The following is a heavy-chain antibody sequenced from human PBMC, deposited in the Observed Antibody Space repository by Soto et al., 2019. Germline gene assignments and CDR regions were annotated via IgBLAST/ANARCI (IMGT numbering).Heavy chain of an antibody. J-gene: IGHJ5*02. V-gene: IGHV4-39*01. CDR1: GGSISSSSYY. CDR2: IYYSGST. D-gene: IGHD3-10*01. CDR3: ARPLLSMVRGVIAGYNWFDP. Sequence: SETLSLTCTVSGGSISSSSYYWGWIRQPPGKGLEWIGSIYYSGSTYYNPSLKSRVTISVDTSKNQFSLKLSSVTAADTAVYYCARPLLSMVRGVIAGYNWFDPWGQGTLVTVSS.